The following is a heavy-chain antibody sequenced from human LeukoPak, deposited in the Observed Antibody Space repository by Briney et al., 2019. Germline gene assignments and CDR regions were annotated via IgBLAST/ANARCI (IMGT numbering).Heavy chain of an antibody. D-gene: IGHD6-19*01. Sequence: ETLSLTCTVSGGSISSYYWSWVRQAPGKGLEWVSAISGSGGSTYYADSVKGRFTISRDNSKNTLYLQMNSLRAEDTAVYYCAKDPTASWAVAGSGVFDYWGQGTLVTVSS. V-gene: IGHV3-23*01. CDR1: GGSISSYY. CDR2: ISGSGGST. CDR3: AKDPTASWAVAGSGVFDY. J-gene: IGHJ4*02.